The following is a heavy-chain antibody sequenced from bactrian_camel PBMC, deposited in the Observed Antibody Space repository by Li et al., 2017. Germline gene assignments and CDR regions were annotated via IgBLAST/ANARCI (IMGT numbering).Heavy chain of an antibody. D-gene: IGHD2*01. J-gene: IGHJ6*01. CDR2: INSGGGT. V-gene: IGHV3S31*01. CDR1: GFAFSSYA. CDR3: ANDVLGGAGFGY. Sequence: VQLVESGGGSVQPGGSLRLSCAASGFAFSSYAMSWVRQAPGKGLEWVSTINSGGGTYYADSVKGRLTISRDNAKNTLYLQLNSLKTEDTAMYYCANDVLGGAGFGYWGQGTQVTVS.